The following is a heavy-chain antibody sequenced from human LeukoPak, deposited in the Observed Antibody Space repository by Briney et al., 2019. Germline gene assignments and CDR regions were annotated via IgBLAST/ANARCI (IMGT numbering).Heavy chain of an antibody. CDR2: IYYSGST. V-gene: IGHV4-39*07. CDR3: AREGYYEGIDY. D-gene: IGHD3-22*01. CDR1: GGSISSSSYY. Sequence: PSETLSLTCTVSGGSISSSSYYWGWIRQPPGKGLEWIGSIYYSGSTNYNPSLKSRVTISVDTSKNQFSLKLSSVTAADTAVYYCAREGYYEGIDYWGQGTLVTVSS. J-gene: IGHJ4*02.